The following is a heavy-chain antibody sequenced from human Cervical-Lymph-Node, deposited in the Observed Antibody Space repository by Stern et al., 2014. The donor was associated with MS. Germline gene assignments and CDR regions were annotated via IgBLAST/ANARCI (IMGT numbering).Heavy chain of an antibody. D-gene: IGHD3-22*01. CDR1: GHTLTNYH. CDR2: INPNGGSA. CDR3: AIYYYQSSGYYWGYFDL. V-gene: IGHV1-46*03. Sequence: QVQLVQSGAEVKKPGASVKVSCKASGHTLTNYHMKWVRQAPGQGLEWMGFINPNGGSAIYSQKFQGRVTMTSDTSTRTVYMDLSSLTSEDTAVYYCAIYYYQSSGYYWGYFDLWGRGTLVTVSS. J-gene: IGHJ2*01.